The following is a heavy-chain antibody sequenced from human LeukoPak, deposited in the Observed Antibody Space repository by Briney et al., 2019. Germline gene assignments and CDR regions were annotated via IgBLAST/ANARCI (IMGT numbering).Heavy chain of an antibody. CDR2: IRSKAYGGTT. V-gene: IGHV3-49*04. D-gene: IGHD2-8*02. CDR3: ARGPPNWWPDDFFDY. CDR1: GFTFGDYA. Sequence: PGGSLRLSCTASGFTFGDYAMSWVRQAPGKGLEWVGFIRSKAYGGTTEYAASVKGRFTISRDDSKSIAYLQMNSLRAEDTAVYYCARGPPNWWPDDFFDYWGQGTLVTVSS. J-gene: IGHJ4*02.